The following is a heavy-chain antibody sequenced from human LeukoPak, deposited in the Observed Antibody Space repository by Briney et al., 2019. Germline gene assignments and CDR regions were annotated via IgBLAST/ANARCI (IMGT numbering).Heavy chain of an antibody. D-gene: IGHD5-18*01. V-gene: IGHV3-30-3*01. Sequence: VRQAPGKGLEWVAVISYDGSNKYYADSVKGRFTISRDNSKNTLYLQMNSLRAEDTAVYYCARERIQRKGFDPWGQGTLVTVSS. CDR2: ISYDGSNK. J-gene: IGHJ5*02. CDR3: ARERIQRKGFDP.